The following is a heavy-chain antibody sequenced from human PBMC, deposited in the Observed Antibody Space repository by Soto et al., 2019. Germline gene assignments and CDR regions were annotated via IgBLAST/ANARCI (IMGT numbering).Heavy chain of an antibody. D-gene: IGHD4-17*01. J-gene: IGHJ4*02. CDR1: GGSISSYY. V-gene: IGHV4-59*08. CDR2: IYYSGST. Sequence: SETLSLTCTVSGGSISSYYWSWIRQPPGKGLEWIGYIYYSGSTNYNPSLKSRVTISVDTSKNQFSLKLSSVTAADTAVYYCARRYGDCFDYWGQGILVTVSS. CDR3: ARRYGDCFDY.